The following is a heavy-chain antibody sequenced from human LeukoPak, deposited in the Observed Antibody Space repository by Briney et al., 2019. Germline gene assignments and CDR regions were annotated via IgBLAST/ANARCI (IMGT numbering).Heavy chain of an antibody. D-gene: IGHD1-7*01. Sequence: PSETLSLTCTVSGGSISSGNQYWGWIRQPPGKGLEWIGSMYHSGSTYYNPSLKSQFTISVDTSKNQFSLKLISVTAADTAVYYCARLVITGTARGYFDYWGHGTLVTVSS. CDR1: GGSISSGNQY. V-gene: IGHV4-39*01. J-gene: IGHJ4*01. CDR2: MYHSGST. CDR3: ARLVITGTARGYFDY.